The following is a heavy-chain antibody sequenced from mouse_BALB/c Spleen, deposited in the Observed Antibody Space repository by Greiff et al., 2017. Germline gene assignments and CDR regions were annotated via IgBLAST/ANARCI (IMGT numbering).Heavy chain of an antibody. Sequence: EVQGVESGGGLVKPGGSLKLSCAASGFTFSSYAMSWVRQTPEKRLEWVASISSGGSTYYPDSVKGRFTISRDNARNILYLQMSSLRSEDTAMYYCARGLPDYFDYWGQGTTLTVSS. J-gene: IGHJ2*01. CDR2: ISSGGST. CDR3: ARGLPDYFDY. D-gene: IGHD2-10*01. CDR1: GFTFSSYA. V-gene: IGHV5-6-5*01.